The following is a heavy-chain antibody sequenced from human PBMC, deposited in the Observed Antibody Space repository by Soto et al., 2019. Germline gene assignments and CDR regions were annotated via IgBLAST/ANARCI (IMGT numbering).Heavy chain of an antibody. D-gene: IGHD3-3*01. CDR2: IYYTGST. CDR1: GGSVSSGTYQ. J-gene: IGHJ6*02. CDR3: ARLQVYDFWSGSVTMDG. V-gene: IGHV4-61*01. Sequence: SDTLSLTCTVSGGSVSSGTYQWSWIRQSPGKGLEWIGYIYYTGSTNYNPSLKSRVTISVDTSKNQFSLKLTSVTAADTALYFCARLQVYDFWSGSVTMDGWGQGNTVTVS.